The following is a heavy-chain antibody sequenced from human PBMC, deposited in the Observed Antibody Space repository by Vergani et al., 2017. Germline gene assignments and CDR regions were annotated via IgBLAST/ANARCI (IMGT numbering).Heavy chain of an antibody. CDR1: GGSISSGGYY. Sequence: VQLVESGPGLVKPSQTLSLTCTVSGGSISSGGYYWSWIRQHPGKGLEWIGYIYYSGSTYYNPSLKSRVTISVDTSKNQFSLKLSSVTAADTAVYYCTTDKLGEWEPKGLDYWGQGTLVTVSS. CDR3: TTDKLGEWEPKGLDY. CDR2: IYYSGST. J-gene: IGHJ4*02. V-gene: IGHV4-31*03. D-gene: IGHD1-26*01.